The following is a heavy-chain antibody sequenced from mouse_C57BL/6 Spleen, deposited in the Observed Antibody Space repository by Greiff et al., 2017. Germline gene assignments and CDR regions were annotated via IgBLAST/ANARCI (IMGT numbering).Heavy chain of an antibody. V-gene: IGHV1-42*01. CDR3: ARSNWDYWYFDV. D-gene: IGHD4-1*01. J-gene: IGHJ1*03. CDR2: INPSTGGT. CDR1: GYSFTGYY. Sequence: VQLQQSGPELVKPGASVKISCKASGYSFTGYYMNWVKQSPEKSLEWIGEINPSTGGTTYNQKFKAKATLTVDKSSSTAYMQLKSLTSEDSAVYYCARSNWDYWYFDVWGTGTTVTVSS.